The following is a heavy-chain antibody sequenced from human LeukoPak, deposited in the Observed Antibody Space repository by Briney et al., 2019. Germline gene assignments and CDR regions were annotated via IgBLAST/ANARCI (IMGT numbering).Heavy chain of an antibody. CDR2: IYHSGST. CDR1: GYSISSGYY. V-gene: IGHV4-38-2*02. Sequence: SETLSLTCTVSGYSISSGYYWGWIRQPPGKGLEWIGSIYHSGSTYYNPSLKSRVTISVDTSKNQFSLKLSSVTAADTAVYYCARGSIMITFGGVIALNWFDPWGQGTLVTVSS. D-gene: IGHD3-16*02. J-gene: IGHJ5*02. CDR3: ARGSIMITFGGVIALNWFDP.